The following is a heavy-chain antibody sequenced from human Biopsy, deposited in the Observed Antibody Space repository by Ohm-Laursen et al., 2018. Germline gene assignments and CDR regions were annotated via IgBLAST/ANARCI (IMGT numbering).Heavy chain of an antibody. Sequence: GSSVKVSCKTSGGTFSDYAISWLRQAPGQGLEWMGGITPIFGTANYAQKFQGRVTITADESTSTAYMELSSLRSDDTAVYYCARDALGGGSYRFFYWGQGSLVTVSS. V-gene: IGHV1-69*01. CDR1: GGTFSDYA. CDR3: ARDALGGGSYRFFY. D-gene: IGHD1-26*01. CDR2: ITPIFGTA. J-gene: IGHJ4*02.